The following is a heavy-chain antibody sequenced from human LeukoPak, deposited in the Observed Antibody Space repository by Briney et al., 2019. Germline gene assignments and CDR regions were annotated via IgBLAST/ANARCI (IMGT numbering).Heavy chain of an antibody. D-gene: IGHD3-22*01. J-gene: IGHJ5*02. CDR1: GGSISSTIYY. CDR2: IYYRGST. CDR3: ARREYYESSAYYDP. Sequence: SETLSLTCTVSGGSISSTIYYWGWIRQPPGKGLEWIGSIYYRGSTCYNPSLKSRVAISVDTSKNQFSLSLNSVTAADTAVYYCARREYYESSAYYDPWGQGTLVTVSS. V-gene: IGHV4-39*01.